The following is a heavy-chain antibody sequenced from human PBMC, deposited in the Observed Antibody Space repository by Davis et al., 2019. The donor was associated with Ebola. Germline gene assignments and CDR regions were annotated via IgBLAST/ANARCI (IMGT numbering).Heavy chain of an antibody. CDR2: ILYDGSNK. Sequence: PGGSLRLSCAASGFTFSSYAMHWVRQAPGKGLEWVAVILYDGSNKYYADSVKGRFTISRDNSKKTLDLQMNSLRAEDTAVYHCARETDGMDVWGQGTTVTVSS. CDR3: ARETDGMDV. V-gene: IGHV3-30-3*01. CDR1: GFTFSSYA. J-gene: IGHJ6*02.